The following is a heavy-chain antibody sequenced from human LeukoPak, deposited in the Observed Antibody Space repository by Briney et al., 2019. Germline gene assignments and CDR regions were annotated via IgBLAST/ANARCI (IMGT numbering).Heavy chain of an antibody. CDR3: AREGMIFGVFHYMDV. Sequence: GASVKVSCKASGYTFTSYGITWVRQAPGQGLEWMGWINPNSGGTNYAQKFQGRVTMTRDTSISTAYMELSRLRSDDTAVYYCAREGMIFGVFHYMDVWGKGTTVSVSS. CDR1: GYTFTSYG. J-gene: IGHJ6*03. D-gene: IGHD3-3*01. CDR2: INPNSGGT. V-gene: IGHV1-2*02.